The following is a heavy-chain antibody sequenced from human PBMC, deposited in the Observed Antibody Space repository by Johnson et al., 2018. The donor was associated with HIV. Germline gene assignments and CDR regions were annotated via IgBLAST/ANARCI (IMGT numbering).Heavy chain of an antibody. Sequence: QVQLVESGGGVVQPGRSLRLSCAASRFTFSDYYMTWIRQAPGKGLEWVSYISSSGNTIYYADSVKGRFTISRDNAKNSLYLQMNSLKTEDTAVYYCTTGLSSGKGAFDIWGQGTMVTVSS. CDR1: RFTFSDYY. V-gene: IGHV3-11*01. J-gene: IGHJ3*02. D-gene: IGHD5-12*01. CDR2: ISSSGNTI. CDR3: TTGLSSGKGAFDI.